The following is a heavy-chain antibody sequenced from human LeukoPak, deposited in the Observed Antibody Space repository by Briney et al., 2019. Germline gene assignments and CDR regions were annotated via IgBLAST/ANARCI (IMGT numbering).Heavy chain of an antibody. V-gene: IGHV1-2*02. D-gene: IGHD2-15*01. CDR3: ARDRLRLGYERTNWFDP. J-gene: IGHJ5*02. CDR2: INPNSGGT. Sequence: ASVKVSCKASGYTFTGYYIHWARQAPGQGLEWMGWINPNSGGTNYGQKFQGRVTMTRDTSISTAYMELSRLRSDDTAMYYCARDRLRLGYERTNWFDPWGQGTLVTVSS. CDR1: GYTFTGYY.